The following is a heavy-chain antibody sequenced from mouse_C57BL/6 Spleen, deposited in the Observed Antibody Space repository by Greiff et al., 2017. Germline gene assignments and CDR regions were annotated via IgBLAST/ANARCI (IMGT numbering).Heavy chain of an antibody. CDR1: GYTFTDYN. CDR3: APREVHDSDWVYYFDY. CDR2: INPNNGGT. Sequence: EVQLQQSGPELVKPGASVKMSCKASGYTFTDYNMHWVKQSHGKSLEWIGYINPNNGGTSYNQKFKGKATLTVNKSSSTAYMELRSLTSEDSAVYYCAPREVHDSDWVYYFDYWGQGTTLTVSS. V-gene: IGHV1-22*01. J-gene: IGHJ2*01. D-gene: IGHD2-4*01.